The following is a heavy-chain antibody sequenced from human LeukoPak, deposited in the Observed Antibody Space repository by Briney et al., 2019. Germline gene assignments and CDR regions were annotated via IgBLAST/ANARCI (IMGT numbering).Heavy chain of an antibody. D-gene: IGHD1-14*01. CDR1: DVSFSGHY. V-gene: IGHV4-34*01. J-gene: IGHJ4*02. CDR3: ARVLGGPGF. Sequence: PSETLSLTCVVHDVSFSGHYWNWLRQPPGKGLEWVGDINQSGSTSSNPSLKSRVTISVDTSGKYRSLNLTTVTAADAAISYCARVLGGPGFWGQGTLVTVSS. CDR2: INQSGST.